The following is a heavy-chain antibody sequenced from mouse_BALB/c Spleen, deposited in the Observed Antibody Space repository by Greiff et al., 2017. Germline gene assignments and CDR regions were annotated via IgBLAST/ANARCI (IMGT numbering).Heavy chain of an antibody. CDR2: ISDGGSYT. D-gene: IGHD1-1*01. CDR1: GFTFSDYY. CDR3: ARDDTTVRFAY. V-gene: IGHV5-4*02. Sequence: DVQLVESGGGLVKPGGSLKLSCAASGFTFSDYYMYWVRQTPEKRLEWVATISDGGSYTYYPDSVKGRFTISRDNAKNNLYLQMSSLKSEDTAMYYCARDDTTVRFAYWGQGNLVTVSA. J-gene: IGHJ3*01.